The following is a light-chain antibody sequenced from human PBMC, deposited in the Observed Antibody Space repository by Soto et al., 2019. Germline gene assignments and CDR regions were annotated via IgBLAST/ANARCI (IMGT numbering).Light chain of an antibody. J-gene: IGKJ2*01. CDR1: QDIRNY. Sequence: DIPMTQSPSSLFASVGDRVTITCQASQDIRNYLNWYQQKPGRAPKLLIYDASNLKTGVPSRFSATGSGTDFTFTVSSLQPEDVATYYCQHYHNLPYTFGQGTKLEIK. CDR3: QHYHNLPYT. CDR2: DAS. V-gene: IGKV1-33*01.